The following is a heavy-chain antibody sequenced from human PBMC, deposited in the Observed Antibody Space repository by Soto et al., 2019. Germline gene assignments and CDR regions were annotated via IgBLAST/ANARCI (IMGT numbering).Heavy chain of an antibody. CDR1: GFTFSSYE. V-gene: IGHV3-48*03. CDR2: ISSSGDLI. Sequence: VGSLRLSCAASGFTFSSYEMNWVRQAPGRGLEWISYISSSGDLIYYADSVRGRFTVSRDSAKNSMYLQMNSLRAEDTAVYYCAREEINCGGDCFSLWGQGTLVTVSS. J-gene: IGHJ4*02. CDR3: AREEINCGGDCFSL. D-gene: IGHD2-21*02.